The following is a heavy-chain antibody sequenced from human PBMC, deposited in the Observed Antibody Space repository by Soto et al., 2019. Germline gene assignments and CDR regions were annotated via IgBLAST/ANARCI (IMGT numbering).Heavy chain of an antibody. Sequence: SETLSLTCSVSGDSITTNGYYWGWIRQPPGKGLQWIGNVYWTGSTFSHPSLTSRVSISVDTSKNEFSLRLTSVTAADTAVYYCARSHYTYGLLIDYWGPGTLVTVSS. J-gene: IGHJ4*02. CDR2: VYWTGST. CDR1: GDSITTNGYY. CDR3: ARSHYTYGLLIDY. V-gene: IGHV4-39*01. D-gene: IGHD2-8*01.